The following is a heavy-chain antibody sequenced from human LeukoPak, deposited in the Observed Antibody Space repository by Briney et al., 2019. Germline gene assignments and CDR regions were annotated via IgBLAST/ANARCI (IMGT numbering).Heavy chain of an antibody. V-gene: IGHV4-59*01. CDR3: ARDNFYYDSSGYSNWFDP. D-gene: IGHD3-22*01. J-gene: IGHJ5*02. CDR2: IHYSGST. CDR1: GFTFDDYG. Sequence: GSLRLSCAASGFTFDDYGMSWVRQAPGKGLEWIGYIHYSGSTNYNPSLKSRVTISVDTSKNQFSLILSSVTTVDTAVYYCARDNFYYDSSGYSNWFDPWGQGTLVTVSS.